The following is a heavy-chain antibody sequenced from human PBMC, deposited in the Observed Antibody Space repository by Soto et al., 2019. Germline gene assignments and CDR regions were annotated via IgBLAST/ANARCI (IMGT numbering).Heavy chain of an antibody. CDR1: GYTFTSYG. CDR3: ARVPQSVGANYYDSSGYPDY. J-gene: IGHJ4*02. CDR2: ISAYNGNT. D-gene: IGHD3-22*01. Sequence: ASVKVSCKASGYTFTSYGISWVRQAPGQGLEWMGWISAYNGNTNYAQKLQGRVTMTTDTSTSTAYMELRRMRSDDTAVYYCARVPQSVGANYYDSSGYPDYWGQGTLVTISS. V-gene: IGHV1-18*01.